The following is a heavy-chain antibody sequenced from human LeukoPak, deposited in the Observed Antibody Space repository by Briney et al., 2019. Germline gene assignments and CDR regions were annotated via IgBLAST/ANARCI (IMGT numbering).Heavy chain of an antibody. Sequence: GRSLRLSCAASGFTFSSYGIDWVRQAPGKGLECVVVIWYDGSNNYYADSVKGRFTISRANSKNTLNLQMNSLRAEDTAVYYGARDWISTSYFDYWGQGTLVTVSS. CDR3: ARDWISTSYFDY. CDR2: IWYDGSNN. V-gene: IGHV3-33*01. D-gene: IGHD2-2*01. J-gene: IGHJ4*02. CDR1: GFTFSSYG.